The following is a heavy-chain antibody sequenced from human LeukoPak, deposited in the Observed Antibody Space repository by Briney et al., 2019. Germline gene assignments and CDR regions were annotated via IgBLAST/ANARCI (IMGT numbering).Heavy chain of an antibody. CDR1: GFTFSSYS. CDR3: ARDVIAVAGTSWFDP. V-gene: IGHV3-21*01. J-gene: IGHJ5*02. Sequence: PGGSLRLSCAASGFTFSSYSMNWVRQAPGKGLEWVSSISSSSSYMYYADSVKGRFTISRDNAKNSLYLQMNSLRAEDTAVYYCARDVIAVAGTSWFDPWGQGTLVTVSS. CDR2: ISSSSSYM. D-gene: IGHD6-19*01.